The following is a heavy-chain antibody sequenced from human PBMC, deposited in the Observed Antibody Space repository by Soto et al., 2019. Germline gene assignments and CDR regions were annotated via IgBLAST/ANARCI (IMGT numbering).Heavy chain of an antibody. CDR1: GYTFTRYY. CDR2: INPSGGST. J-gene: IGHJ6*02. CDR3: ARDQAAAASRYYGMDV. V-gene: IGHV1-46*01. Sequence: ASVKVSCKASGYTFTRYYMHWVRQAPGQGLEWMGIINPSGGSTSYAQKFQGRVTMTRDTSTSTVYMELSSLRSEDTAVYYCARDQAAAASRYYGMDVWGQGTTVTVSS. D-gene: IGHD6-13*01.